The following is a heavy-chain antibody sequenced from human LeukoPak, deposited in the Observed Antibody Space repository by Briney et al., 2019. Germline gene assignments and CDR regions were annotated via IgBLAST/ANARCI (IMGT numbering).Heavy chain of an antibody. D-gene: IGHD4-11*01. J-gene: IGHJ5*02. CDR3: ARIETSAVTTGFDP. CDR1: GDSISSYY. Sequence: SETLSLTCTVSGDSISSYYWSWIRQPPGKGLEWIGYIYYSGNTNYNPSLKSRVTISVDTSKNQFSLKLSSVTAADTAVYYCARIETSAVTTGFDPWGQGTLVTVSS. V-gene: IGHV4-59*01. CDR2: IYYSGNT.